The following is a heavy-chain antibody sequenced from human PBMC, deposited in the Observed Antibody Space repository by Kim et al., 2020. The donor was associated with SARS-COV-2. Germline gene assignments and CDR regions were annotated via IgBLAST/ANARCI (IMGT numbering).Heavy chain of an antibody. CDR1: GFTVSSNY. D-gene: IGHD3-16*01. CDR2: IYSGGST. Sequence: GGSLRLSCAASGFTVSSNYMSWVRQAPGKGLEWVSVIYSGGSTYYADSVKGRFTISRDNSKNTLYLQMNSLRAEDTAVYYCARGDWGFGGYYYYGMDVWGQGTTVTVSS. CDR3: ARGDWGFGGYYYYGMDV. V-gene: IGHV3-53*01. J-gene: IGHJ6*02.